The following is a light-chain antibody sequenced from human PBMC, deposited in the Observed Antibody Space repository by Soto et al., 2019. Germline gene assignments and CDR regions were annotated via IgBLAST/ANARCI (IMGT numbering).Light chain of an antibody. V-gene: IGKV3-20*01. CDR2: SAS. CDR1: QSVTSAR. CDR3: QQWTTSPYT. J-gene: IGKJ2*01. Sequence: EIVLTQSPGTLSLSPGERVTLSCRASQSVTSARLAWYQQKPGQAPRLLIYSASNRVTGVPVRFSGSGSGTDFTLTISRVEPEDFAVYYCQQWTTSPYTFGQGTKLEIK.